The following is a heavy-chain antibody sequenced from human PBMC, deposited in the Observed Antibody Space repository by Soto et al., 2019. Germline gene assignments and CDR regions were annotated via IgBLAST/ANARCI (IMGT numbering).Heavy chain of an antibody. J-gene: IGHJ1*01. CDR2: ISAENGNI. Sequence: GASVKVSCKASGYTFTTYGLSWVRQAPGQGLEWKAWISAENGNINYSEKFHGRVTLTTDTSTSTGYMELRSLRSDDTAMYYCVRAAITATGTRYFIHWGLGTLVTVSS. CDR1: GYTFTTYG. V-gene: IGHV1-18*01. CDR3: VRAAITATGTRYFIH. D-gene: IGHD6-13*01.